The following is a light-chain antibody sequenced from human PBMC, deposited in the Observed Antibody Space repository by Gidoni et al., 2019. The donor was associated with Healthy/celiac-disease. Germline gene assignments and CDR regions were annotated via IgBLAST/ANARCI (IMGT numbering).Light chain of an antibody. CDR2: WAS. V-gene: IGKV4-1*01. Sequence: DIVMTQSPDSLAVSPGERATINCKSSQSVLFSSNNKNYLAWYQQKPGQPPKLLIYWASTRESGVPDRFSGSGSGTDFTLTISSLQAEDVAVYYCHQYYSPPPTLGQGTKLEIK. J-gene: IGKJ2*01. CDR3: HQYYSPPPT. CDR1: QSVLFSSNNKNY.